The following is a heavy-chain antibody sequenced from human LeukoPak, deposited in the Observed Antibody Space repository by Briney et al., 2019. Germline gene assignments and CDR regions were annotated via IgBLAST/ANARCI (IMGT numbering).Heavy chain of an antibody. CDR2: INPNSGGT. Sequence: GASVKVSCKASGYTFTGYYMHWVRQAPGQGLEWMGRINPNSGGTNYAQKFRGRVTMTRDTSISTAYMELSRLRSDDTAVYYCARSPLWYYYMDVWGKGTTVTVSS. CDR1: GYTFTGYY. J-gene: IGHJ6*03. D-gene: IGHD2-21*01. V-gene: IGHV1-2*06. CDR3: ARSPLWYYYMDV.